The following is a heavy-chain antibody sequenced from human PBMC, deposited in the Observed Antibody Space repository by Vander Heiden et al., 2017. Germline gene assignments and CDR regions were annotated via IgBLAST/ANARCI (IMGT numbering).Heavy chain of an antibody. Sequence: QLLQSGGGLVQPGGSLRLPCAASGCTFSTFAMNWFRQAPGKGLEWVSHISWPGTTTFYVDSVKGRFTASRDNSKSTLFLQIDSLRAEDTAEYYCAKDFVPANGIYDAFDIWGQGTTVTVSS. V-gene: IGHV3-23*01. D-gene: IGHD5-12*01. CDR2: ISWPGTTT. CDR3: AKDFVPANGIYDAFDI. CDR1: GCTFSTFA. J-gene: IGHJ3*02.